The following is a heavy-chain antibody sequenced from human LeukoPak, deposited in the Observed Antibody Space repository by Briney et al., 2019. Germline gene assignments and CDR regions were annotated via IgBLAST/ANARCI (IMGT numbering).Heavy chain of an antibody. V-gene: IGHV3-53*01. CDR1: GFTVSSNY. CDR2: IYSGGST. Sequence: PGGSLRPSCAASGFTVSSNYMSWVRQAPGKGLEWVSVIYSGGSTYYADSVKGRFTISRDNSKNTLYHQMNSLRAEDTAVYYCARDADWAGAFDIWGQGTMVTVSS. J-gene: IGHJ3*02. D-gene: IGHD3/OR15-3a*01. CDR3: ARDADWAGAFDI.